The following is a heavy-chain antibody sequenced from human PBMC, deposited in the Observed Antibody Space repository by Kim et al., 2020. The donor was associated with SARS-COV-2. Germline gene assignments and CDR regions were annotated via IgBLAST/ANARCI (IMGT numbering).Heavy chain of an antibody. CDR3: AKGGGIAVAGTDY. D-gene: IGHD6-19*01. Sequence: GGSLRLSCAASGFTFSSYGMQWVRQAPGKGLEWVAVISYDGSNKYYADSVKGRFTISRDNSKNTLYLQMNSLRAEDTAVYYCAKGGGIAVAGTDYWGQGTLVTVSS. CDR2: ISYDGSNK. J-gene: IGHJ4*02. V-gene: IGHV3-30*18. CDR1: GFTFSSYG.